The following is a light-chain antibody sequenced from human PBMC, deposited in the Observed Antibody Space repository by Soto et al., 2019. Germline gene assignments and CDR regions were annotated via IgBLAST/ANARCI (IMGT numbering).Light chain of an antibody. CDR3: QYYSSSLSIT. CDR1: QSVRNTY. Sequence: EIVLTQSPGILSLSPGERATLSRRASQSVRNTYLAWYQQKPGQAPRLLIHGASSRATGIPDRFSGSGSGTDFTLTISRLEPEDFAVYYCQYYSSSLSITFGQGTRLEIK. CDR2: GAS. J-gene: IGKJ5*01. V-gene: IGKV3-20*01.